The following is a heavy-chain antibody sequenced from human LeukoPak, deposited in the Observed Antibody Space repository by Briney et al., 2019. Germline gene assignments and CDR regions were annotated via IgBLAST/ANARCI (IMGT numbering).Heavy chain of an antibody. CDR2: ISAYNGNT. CDR3: ARAESSSGWYYFDY. Sequence: ASVKVSCKASGYTFTSYGISWVRQAPGQGLEWMGWISAYNGNTNYAQKLQGRVTMTTGTSTSTAYMELRSLRSDDTAVYYCARAESSSGWYYFDYWGQGTLVTVSS. CDR1: GYTFTSYG. V-gene: IGHV1-18*01. J-gene: IGHJ4*02. D-gene: IGHD6-19*01.